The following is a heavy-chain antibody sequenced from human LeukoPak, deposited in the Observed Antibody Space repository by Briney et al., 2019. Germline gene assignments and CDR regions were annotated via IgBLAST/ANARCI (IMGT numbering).Heavy chain of an antibody. Sequence: PGGSLRLSCAASGFTFSSYAMHWVRQAPGKGLEWVAVISYDGGNKYYADSVKGRFTISRDNSKNTLYLQVNSLRDEDTAVYYCASSFYGDYVQYWGQGTLVTVSS. J-gene: IGHJ1*01. CDR2: ISYDGGNK. CDR1: GFTFSSYA. V-gene: IGHV3-30-3*01. D-gene: IGHD2-15*01. CDR3: ASSFYGDYVQY.